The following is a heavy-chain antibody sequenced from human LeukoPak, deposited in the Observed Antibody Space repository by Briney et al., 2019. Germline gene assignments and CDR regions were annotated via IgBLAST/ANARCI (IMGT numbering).Heavy chain of an antibody. CDR2: INHSGST. Sequence: SETLSLTCAVSGGSISSGGYSWSWIRQPPGKGREWIGEINHSGSTNYNPSLKSRVTISVDTSKNQFSLKLSSVTAADTAVYYCAGHHPRNTVDFWGQGTLVTVSS. CDR1: GGSISSGGYS. D-gene: IGHD2/OR15-2a*01. J-gene: IGHJ4*02. V-gene: IGHV4-34*01. CDR3: AGHHPRNTVDF.